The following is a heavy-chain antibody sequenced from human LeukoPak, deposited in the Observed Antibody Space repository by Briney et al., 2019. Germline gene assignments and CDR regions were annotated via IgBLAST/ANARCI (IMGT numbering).Heavy chain of an antibody. CDR1: GFTFDDFA. V-gene: IGHV3-9*01. Sequence: PGGSLRLSCAASGFTFDDFAMHWVRQAPGKGLEWVSGINWKSGNIGYADSVMGRFTISRDNAKNSLYLQMNSPRAEDTALYYCAKDIQDYGDYPYGMDVWGQGTTVTVSS. CDR2: INWKSGNI. D-gene: IGHD4-17*01. J-gene: IGHJ6*02. CDR3: AKDIQDYGDYPYGMDV.